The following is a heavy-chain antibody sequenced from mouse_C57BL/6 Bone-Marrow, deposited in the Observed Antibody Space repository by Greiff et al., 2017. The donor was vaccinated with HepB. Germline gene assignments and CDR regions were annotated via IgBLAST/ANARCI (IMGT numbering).Heavy chain of an antibody. J-gene: IGHJ2*01. CDR3: ARSLHLLLRYYFDY. CDR1: GYTFTSYG. V-gene: IGHV1-81*01. D-gene: IGHD1-1*01. Sequence: QVQLQQSGAELARPGASVKLSCKASGYTFTSYGISWVKQRTGQGLEWIGEIYPRSGNTYYNEKFKGKATLTADKSSSTAYMELRSLTSEDSAVYFCARSLHLLLRYYFDYWGQGTTLTVSS. CDR2: IYPRSGNT.